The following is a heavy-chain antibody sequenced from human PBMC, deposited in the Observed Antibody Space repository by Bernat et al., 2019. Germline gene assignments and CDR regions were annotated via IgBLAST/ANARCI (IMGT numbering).Heavy chain of an antibody. CDR3: ARESHYGDYISGAFEI. V-gene: IGHV6-1*01. CDR1: GDSVSSNSAA. J-gene: IGHJ3*02. Sequence: QVQLQQSGPGLVKPSQTLSLTCAISGDSVSSNSAAWYWIRQSPSRGLEWLGRTYYRSKWYNDFAVSVKSRITINPDTSKNQFSLQLNSVTPEDTAVYYCARESHYGDYISGAFEIWGQGTMVTVSS. CDR2: TYYRSKWYN. D-gene: IGHD4-17*01.